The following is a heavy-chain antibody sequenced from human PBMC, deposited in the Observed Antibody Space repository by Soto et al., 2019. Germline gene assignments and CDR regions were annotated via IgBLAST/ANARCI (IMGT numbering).Heavy chain of an antibody. Sequence: GASVTVSCKASGYTFTSYGISWVRQAPGQGLEWMGWISAYNGNTNYAQKLQGRVTMTTDTSTSTAYMELRSLRSDDTAVYYCARVLGVVVPAAIFIFENWFDPWGQGTLVTVSS. CDR2: ISAYNGNT. V-gene: IGHV1-18*01. CDR3: ARVLGVVVPAAIFIFENWFDP. J-gene: IGHJ5*02. D-gene: IGHD2-2*02. CDR1: GYTFTSYG.